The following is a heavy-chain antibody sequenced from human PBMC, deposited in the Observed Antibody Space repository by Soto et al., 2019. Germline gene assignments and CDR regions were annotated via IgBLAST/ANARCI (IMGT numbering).Heavy chain of an antibody. J-gene: IGHJ4*02. D-gene: IGHD1-26*01. V-gene: IGHV3-23*01. CDR3: STWKWAPFDY. CDR2: STESGDRT. Sequence: PRRSLRLSCTPSEFTLPMSGLRQAPGPGLEWVATSTESGDRTRYADSVKGRFTISRDNSKNPVFLHMNRPRHLHTATYFCSTWKWAPFDYWGQG. CDR1: EFTLP.